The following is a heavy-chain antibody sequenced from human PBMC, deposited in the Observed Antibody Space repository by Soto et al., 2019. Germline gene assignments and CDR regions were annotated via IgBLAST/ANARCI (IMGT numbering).Heavy chain of an antibody. Sequence: PSETLSLTCAVSGGSLRGHYWSWIRQSPEKGLEWIGEINHSGFTNYNPTLKSRVTISRDASKNQFSLRLSSMTAADSAVYFCAGAAVKLGAPLFDSWGQGTLVTVSS. J-gene: IGHJ4*02. D-gene: IGHD1-26*01. CDR2: INHSGFT. V-gene: IGHV4-34*01. CDR1: GGSLRGHY. CDR3: AGAAVKLGAPLFDS.